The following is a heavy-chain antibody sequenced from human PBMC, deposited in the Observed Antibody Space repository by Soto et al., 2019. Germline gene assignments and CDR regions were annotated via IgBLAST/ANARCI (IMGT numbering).Heavy chain of an antibody. Sequence: GESLKISCKGSGYSFTSYWIGWVRQMPGKGLEWMGIIYPGDSDTRYSPSFQGQVTISADKSISTAYLQWSSLKASDTAMYYCARQDDYGGNPAYGMDVWGQGTTVTVSS. J-gene: IGHJ6*02. CDR3: ARQDDYGGNPAYGMDV. CDR1: GYSFTSYW. D-gene: IGHD4-17*01. V-gene: IGHV5-51*01. CDR2: IYPGDSDT.